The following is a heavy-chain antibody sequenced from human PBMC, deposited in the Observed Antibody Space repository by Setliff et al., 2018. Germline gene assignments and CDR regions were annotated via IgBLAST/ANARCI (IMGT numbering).Heavy chain of an antibody. Sequence: GGSLRLSCAASGFTFSTYRMHWVRQAPGKGLEWVAVIWHDGGNKYHADSVKGRFTISRDNSKNTLYLQMNSLGAEDTAVYYCARSPANGGHDAFDIWGRGTMVTVSS. V-gene: IGHV3-33*08. D-gene: IGHD6-25*01. CDR2: IWHDGGNK. J-gene: IGHJ3*02. CDR3: ARSPANGGHDAFDI. CDR1: GFTFSTYR.